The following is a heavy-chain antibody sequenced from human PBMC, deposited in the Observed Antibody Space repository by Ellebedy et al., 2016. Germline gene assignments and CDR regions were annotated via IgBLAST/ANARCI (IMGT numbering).Heavy chain of an antibody. CDR1: GFTFSDCA. V-gene: IGHV3-30-3*01. J-gene: IGHJ4*02. Sequence: GESLKISCAASGFTFSDCAVHWVRQAPGKGLEWVAIMSYDGSQEYYADSVKGRLTISRDNSKNTLYLQMDSLRVEDTAIYYCARSPVGQFYFDYWGQGTLVTVSS. CDR3: ARSPVGQFYFDY. CDR2: MSYDGSQE.